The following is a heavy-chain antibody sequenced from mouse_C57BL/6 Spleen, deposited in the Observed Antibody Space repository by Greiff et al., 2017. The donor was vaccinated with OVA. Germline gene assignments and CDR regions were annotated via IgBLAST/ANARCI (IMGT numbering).Heavy chain of an antibody. CDR1: GYTFTSYW. D-gene: IGHD2-3*01. Sequence: QVQLQQPGAELVKPGASVKLSCKASGYTFTSYWMQWVKQRPGQGLEWIGEIDPSDSYTNYNQKFKGKATLTVDTSSRTAYMQLSSLTSEDSAVYYCARSVDGYSPYWGQGTLVTVSA. CDR2: IDPSDSYT. CDR3: ARSVDGYSPY. J-gene: IGHJ3*01. V-gene: IGHV1-50*01.